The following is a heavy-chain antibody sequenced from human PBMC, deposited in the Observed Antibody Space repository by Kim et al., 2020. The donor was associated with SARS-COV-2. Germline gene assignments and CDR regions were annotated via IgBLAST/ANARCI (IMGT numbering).Heavy chain of an antibody. Sequence: GESLKISCKGSGYSFTSYWIGWVRQMPGKGLEWMGIIYPGDSDTRYSPSFQGQVTISADKSISTAYLQWSSLKASDTAMYYCARPTYGSGTPLPFDYWGQGTLVSVSS. CDR1: GYSFTSYW. V-gene: IGHV5-51*01. D-gene: IGHD3-10*01. CDR3: ARPTYGSGTPLPFDY. J-gene: IGHJ4*02. CDR2: IYPGDSDT.